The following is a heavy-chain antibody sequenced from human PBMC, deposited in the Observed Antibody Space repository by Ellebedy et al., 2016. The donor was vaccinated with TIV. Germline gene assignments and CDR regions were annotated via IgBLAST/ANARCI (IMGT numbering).Heavy chain of an antibody. CDR3: ARLISSLAIRSRYPNPDMDV. D-gene: IGHD6-6*01. V-gene: IGHV1-69*13. J-gene: IGHJ6*02. Sequence: AASVKVSCKASGDTFNNYVMSWVRQAPGQGLEWIGGIIPKFKAANYAQEFQGRVTITGDESTSTAYLEMSSLRSEDTAVYYCARLISSLAIRSRYPNPDMDVWGQGTTVTVSS. CDR1: GDTFNNYV. CDR2: IIPKFKAA.